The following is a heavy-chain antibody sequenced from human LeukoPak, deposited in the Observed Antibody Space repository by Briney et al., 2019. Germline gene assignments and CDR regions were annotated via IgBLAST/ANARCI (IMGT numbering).Heavy chain of an antibody. CDR3: ARSPPETRVYYYGMDV. CDR1: GYTFTSYD. J-gene: IGHJ6*02. Sequence: GASVKVSCKASGYTFTSYDINWVRQATGQGLEWMGWMNPNSGNTGYAQKFQGRVTMTRNTSISTAYMELSSLRSGDTAVYYCARSPPETRVYYYGMDVWGQGTTVTVSS. CDR2: MNPNSGNT. V-gene: IGHV1-8*02.